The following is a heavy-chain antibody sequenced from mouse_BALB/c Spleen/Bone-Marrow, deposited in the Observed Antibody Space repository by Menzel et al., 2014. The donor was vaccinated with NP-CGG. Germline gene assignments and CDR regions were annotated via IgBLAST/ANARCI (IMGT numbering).Heavy chain of an antibody. Sequence: VQLQQSGPELVKPGASVKMSCKASGYTFTSYVMHWVKQKPGQGLEWIGYINPYNDGTKYHEKLKGKATLTSDKSSSTAYMELSSLTSEDSAVYYCAGWRYPYAMDYWGQGTSVTVSS. CDR1: GYTFTSYV. CDR2: INPYNDGT. D-gene: IGHD5-1-1*01. V-gene: IGHV1-14*01. J-gene: IGHJ4*01. CDR3: AGWRYPYAMDY.